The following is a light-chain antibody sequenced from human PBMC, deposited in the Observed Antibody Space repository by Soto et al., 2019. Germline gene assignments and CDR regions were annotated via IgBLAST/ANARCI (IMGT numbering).Light chain of an antibody. CDR1: QSVSSSF. Sequence: EIVLTQSPATLSLSPGERATLSCRASQSVSSSFLAWYQQKPGQAPRLLIYGASSRATGAPDRFSGSGSGTDFTLTISRLEPEDFAVYYCQQYGSSAITFGQGTRLEI. J-gene: IGKJ5*01. CDR3: QQYGSSAIT. V-gene: IGKV3-20*01. CDR2: GAS.